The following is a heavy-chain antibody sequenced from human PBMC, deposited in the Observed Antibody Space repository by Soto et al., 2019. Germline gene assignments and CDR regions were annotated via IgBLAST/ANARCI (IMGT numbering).Heavy chain of an antibody. CDR2: IFYSGST. Sequence: SETLSLTCTVSGGSISSGDYYWSWIRQPPGKGLEWIGYIFYSGSTNYNPSLKSRVTISVDTSKNQFSLKLSSVTAADTAVYYCARRYSSGFDYWGQGTLVTVSS. V-gene: IGHV4-61*08. J-gene: IGHJ4*02. D-gene: IGHD2-15*01. CDR1: GGSISSGDYY. CDR3: ARRYSSGFDY.